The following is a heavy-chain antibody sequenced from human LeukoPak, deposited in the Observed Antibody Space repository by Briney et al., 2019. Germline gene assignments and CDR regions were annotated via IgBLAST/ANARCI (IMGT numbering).Heavy chain of an antibody. CDR2: IKSKTDGGTI. D-gene: IGHD3-16*01. J-gene: IGHJ4*02. V-gene: IGHV3-15*01. Sequence: GGSLRLSCAASGFTFSSYAMSWVRQAPGQGLEWVGRIKSKTDGGTIDYAAPVKGRFAISRDDSKNTLYLQMNSLKTEDTAVYYCTIYPRGGTYTFDYWGQGTLVTVSS. CDR1: GFTFSSYA. CDR3: TIYPRGGTYTFDY.